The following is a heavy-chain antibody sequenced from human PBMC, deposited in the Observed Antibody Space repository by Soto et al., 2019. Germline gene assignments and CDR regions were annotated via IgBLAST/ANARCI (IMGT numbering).Heavy chain of an antibody. J-gene: IGHJ4*02. V-gene: IGHV1-46*01. CDR1: GYTFTSYY. CDR2: INPSGGST. D-gene: IGHD1-1*01. CDR3: ARATTWNDVFDY. Sequence: ASVKVSCKASGYTFTSYYMHWVRQAPGQGLEWMGIINPSGGSTSYAQKFQGRVTMTRDTSTSTVYMELRSLRSEDTAVYYCARATTWNDVFDYWGQGTLVTVSS.